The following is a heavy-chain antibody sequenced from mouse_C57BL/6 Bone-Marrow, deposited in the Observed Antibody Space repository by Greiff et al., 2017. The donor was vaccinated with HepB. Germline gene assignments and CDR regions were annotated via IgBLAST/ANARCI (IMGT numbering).Heavy chain of an antibody. CDR1: GYTFTSYD. CDR3: ARSYYSILYWYFDV. V-gene: IGHV1-85*01. CDR2: IYPRDGST. J-gene: IGHJ1*03. Sequence: QVQLQQPGAELVKPGASVKLSCKASGYTFTSYDINWVKQRPGQGLEWIGWIYPRDGSTKYNEKFKGKATLTVDTSSSTAYMELHSLTSEDSAVYFCARSYYSILYWYFDVWGTGTTVTVSS. D-gene: IGHD2-5*01.